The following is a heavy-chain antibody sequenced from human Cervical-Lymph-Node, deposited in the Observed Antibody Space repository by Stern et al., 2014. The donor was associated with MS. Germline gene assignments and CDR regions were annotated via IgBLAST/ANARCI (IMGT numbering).Heavy chain of an antibody. CDR3: ARALRYPAEYYYYGMDV. Sequence: VQLVESGAEVKKPGASVKVSCKASGYTFTSYDINWVRQATGQGLEWMGWMNPNSGNTGYAQKFQGRVTMTRNTSISTAYMELSSLRSEDTAVYYCARALRYPAEYYYYGMDVWGQGTTVTVSS. CDR1: GYTFTSYD. CDR2: MNPNSGNT. D-gene: IGHD1-14*01. V-gene: IGHV1-8*01. J-gene: IGHJ6*02.